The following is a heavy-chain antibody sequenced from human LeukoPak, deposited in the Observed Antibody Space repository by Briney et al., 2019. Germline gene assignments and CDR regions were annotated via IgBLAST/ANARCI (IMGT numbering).Heavy chain of an antibody. CDR1: GYTFTSYG. Sequence: ASVKVSCKASGYTFTSYGISWVRQAPGQGLEWMGWISAYNGNTNYAQKLQGRVTMTTDTSTSTAYMELRSLRSDDTAVYYCAKGYCSGGSCYYFDYWGQGTLVTVSS. D-gene: IGHD2-15*01. V-gene: IGHV1-18*01. CDR2: ISAYNGNT. J-gene: IGHJ4*02. CDR3: AKGYCSGGSCYYFDY.